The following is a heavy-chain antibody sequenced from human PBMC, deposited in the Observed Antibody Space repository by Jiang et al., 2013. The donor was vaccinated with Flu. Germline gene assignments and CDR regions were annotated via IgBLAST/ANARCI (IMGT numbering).Heavy chain of an antibody. D-gene: IGHD4-23*01. J-gene: IGHJ4*02. Sequence: SFISSSSLNTNYADSVKGRFTISRDNAKNSLYLQMNNLRDEDTAVYYCARTHAGGRDSWGQGTLVTVSS. CDR2: ISSSSLNT. V-gene: IGHV3-11*06. CDR3: ARTHAGGRDS.